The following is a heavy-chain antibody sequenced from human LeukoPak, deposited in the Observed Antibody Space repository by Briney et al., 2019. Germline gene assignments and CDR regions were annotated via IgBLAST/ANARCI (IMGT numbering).Heavy chain of an antibody. CDR2: FNPSGGST. D-gene: IGHD3-22*01. CDR3: ARADPYYYDSSGYYFFDY. Sequence: GASVKVSCKASGYTFTSYYMHWVRQAPGQGLEWMGIFNPSGGSTSYAQKFQGRVTMTRDMSTSTVYMELSSLRSEDTAVYYCARADPYYYDSSGYYFFDYWGQGTLVTVSS. V-gene: IGHV1-46*01. J-gene: IGHJ4*02. CDR1: GYTFTSYY.